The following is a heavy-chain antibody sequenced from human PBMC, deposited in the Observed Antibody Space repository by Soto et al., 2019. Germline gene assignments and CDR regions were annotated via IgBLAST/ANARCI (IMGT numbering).Heavy chain of an antibody. Sequence: SEPLSLTGAVSGVTISTYYWSWIRQPPGKGLEWIGYNYHSGTTNYNPSLKSRVTISVDTSKNQFSLRLTSVTAADTAIYYCVREAYIGYGHAIDHWGQGTLVTVSS. V-gene: IGHV4-59*01. CDR1: GVTISTYY. CDR3: VREAYIGYGHAIDH. D-gene: IGHD5-12*01. J-gene: IGHJ4*02. CDR2: NYHSGTT.